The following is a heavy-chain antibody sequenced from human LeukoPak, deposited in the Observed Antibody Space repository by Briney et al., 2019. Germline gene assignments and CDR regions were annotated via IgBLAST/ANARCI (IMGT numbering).Heavy chain of an antibody. CDR3: ANIAAVPSFDY. Sequence: PGRSLRLSCAASGFTFSSYAMHWVRQAPGKGLEWVAVISYDGSNKYYADSVKGRFTISRDNSKNTLYLQMNSLRAEDTAVYYCANIAAVPSFDYWGQGTLVTVSS. CDR1: GFTFSSYA. CDR2: ISYDGSNK. J-gene: IGHJ4*02. D-gene: IGHD6-13*01. V-gene: IGHV3-30*04.